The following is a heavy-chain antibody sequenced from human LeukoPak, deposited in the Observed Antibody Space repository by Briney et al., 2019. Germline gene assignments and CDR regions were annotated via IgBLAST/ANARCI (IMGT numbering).Heavy chain of an antibody. D-gene: IGHD6-19*01. Sequence: GGSLRLSCAASGFTFDGYGMSWVRQAPGKGLEWVSGINWNGGSTGYADSVKGRFTISRDNAKNSLYLQMNSLRAEDTALYYCARGRIAVAGTDRYYFDYWGQGTLVTVSS. CDR1: GFTFDGYG. CDR3: ARGRIAVAGTDRYYFDY. V-gene: IGHV3-20*04. J-gene: IGHJ4*02. CDR2: INWNGGST.